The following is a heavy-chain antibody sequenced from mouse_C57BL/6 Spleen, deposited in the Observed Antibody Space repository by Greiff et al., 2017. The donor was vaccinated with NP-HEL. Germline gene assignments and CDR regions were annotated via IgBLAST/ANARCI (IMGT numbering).Heavy chain of an antibody. CDR3: AKEVYYYGSSPWFAY. D-gene: IGHD1-1*01. Sequence: VKLMESGAELMKPGASVKLSCKATGYTFTGYWIEWVKQRPGHGLEWIGEILPGSGSTNYNEKFKGKATFTADTSSNTAYMQLSSLTTEDSAIYYSAKEVYYYGSSPWFAYWGQGTLVTVSA. CDR2: ILPGSGST. J-gene: IGHJ3*01. CDR1: GYTFTGYW. V-gene: IGHV1-9*01.